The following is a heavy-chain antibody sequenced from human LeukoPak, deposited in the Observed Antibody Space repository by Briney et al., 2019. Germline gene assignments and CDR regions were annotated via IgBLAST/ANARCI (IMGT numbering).Heavy chain of an antibody. CDR3: ARDRGARHIVVVTATPRYNWFDP. CDR2: IYYSGST. J-gene: IGHJ5*02. D-gene: IGHD2-21*02. Sequence: SETLSLTCTVSGGSISSSSYYWGWIRQPPGKGLEWIGSIYYSGSTYYNPSLKSRVTISVDTSKNQFSLKLSSVTAADTAVYYCARDRGARHIVVVTATPRYNWFDPWGQGTLVTVSS. V-gene: IGHV4-39*02. CDR1: GGSISSSSYY.